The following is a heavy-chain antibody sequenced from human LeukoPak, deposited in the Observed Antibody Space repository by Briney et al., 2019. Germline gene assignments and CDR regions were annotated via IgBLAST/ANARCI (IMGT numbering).Heavy chain of an antibody. CDR2: IKQDGSEK. J-gene: IGHJ4*02. Sequence: GGSLRLSCAASGFTFSSYWMSWVRQAPGKGLEWVANIKQDGSEKYYVDSVKGRFTISRDNAKNSLFLQVNSLRAEDTAVYYCATVFPRFWDYWGQGTLVTVSS. V-gene: IGHV3-7*01. CDR3: ATVFPRFWDY. D-gene: IGHD3-3*01. CDR1: GFTFSSYW.